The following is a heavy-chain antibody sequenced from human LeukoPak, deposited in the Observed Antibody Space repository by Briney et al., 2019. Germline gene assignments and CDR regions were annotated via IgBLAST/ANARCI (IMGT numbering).Heavy chain of an antibody. J-gene: IGHJ6*03. Sequence: SETLSLTCTVSGGSISSSSYYWGWIRQPPGKGLEWIGSIYYSGSTYYNPSLKSRVTISVDTSKNQFSLKLSSVTAADTAVYYCARRSNDYDFWSGPRGGCYYYMDVWGKGTTVTVSS. CDR2: IYYSGST. CDR1: GGSISSSSYY. V-gene: IGHV4-39*01. CDR3: ARRSNDYDFWSGPRGGCYYYMDV. D-gene: IGHD3-3*01.